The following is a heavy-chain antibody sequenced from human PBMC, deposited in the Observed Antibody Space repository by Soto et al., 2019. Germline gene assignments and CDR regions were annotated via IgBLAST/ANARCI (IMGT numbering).Heavy chain of an antibody. V-gene: IGHV3-33*01. CDR3: AREAFQEPFFDY. J-gene: IGHJ4*02. CDR2: IWYDGSNK. Sequence: QVQLVESGGGVVQPGRSLRLSCAASGFTFSSYGMHWVRQAPGKGLEWVAVIWYDGSNKYYADFVKGRFTISRDNSKNTLYLQMISLRAEDTAVYYCAREAFQEPFFDYWGQGALVTVSS. CDR1: GFTFSSYG. D-gene: IGHD1-26*01.